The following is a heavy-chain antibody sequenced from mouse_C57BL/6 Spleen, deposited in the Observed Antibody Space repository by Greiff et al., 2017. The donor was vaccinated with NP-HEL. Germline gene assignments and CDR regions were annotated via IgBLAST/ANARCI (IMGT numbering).Heavy chain of an antibody. CDR2: ISDGGSYT. CDR3: ARDLITTVVATYYYAMDY. CDR1: GFTFSSYA. J-gene: IGHJ4*01. D-gene: IGHD1-1*01. V-gene: IGHV5-4*01. Sequence: DVMLVESGGGLVKPGGSLKLSCAASGFTFSSYAMSWVRQTPEKRLEWVATISDGGSYTYYPDNVKGRFTISRDNAKNNLYLQMSHLKSEDTAMYYCARDLITTVVATYYYAMDYWGQGTSVTVSS.